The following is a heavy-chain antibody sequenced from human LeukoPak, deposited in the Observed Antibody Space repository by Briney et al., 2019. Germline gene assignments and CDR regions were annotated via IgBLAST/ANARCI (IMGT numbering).Heavy chain of an antibody. D-gene: IGHD6-13*01. V-gene: IGHV3-30*02. Sequence: TGGSLRLSCAASGFTFSSYGMHWVRQAPGKGLEWVAVIWYDGSNKYYADSVKGRFTISRDNSKNTLYLQLNSLRAEDTAVYYCAKVHVATAGRYFDFWGQGTLVTVSS. CDR2: IWYDGSNK. J-gene: IGHJ4*02. CDR3: AKVHVATAGRYFDF. CDR1: GFTFSSYG.